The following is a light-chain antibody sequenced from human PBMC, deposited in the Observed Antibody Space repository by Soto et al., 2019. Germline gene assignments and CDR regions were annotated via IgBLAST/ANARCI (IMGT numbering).Light chain of an antibody. Sequence: QSVLTQPPSASGSPGQSVTISCTGNSSDFGAYNYVSWYQQHPGKAPKLMIYEVNKRPSGVPDRFSGSKSGNTASLSVSGLQAEDEADYYCTSYAGRNNLGVFGTGTKVTVL. V-gene: IGLV2-8*01. J-gene: IGLJ1*01. CDR3: TSYAGRNNLGV. CDR2: EVN. CDR1: SSDFGAYNY.